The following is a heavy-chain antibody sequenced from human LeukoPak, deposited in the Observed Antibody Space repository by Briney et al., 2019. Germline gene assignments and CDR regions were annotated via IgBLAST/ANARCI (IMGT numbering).Heavy chain of an antibody. CDR2: IIPILGIA. J-gene: IGHJ4*02. CDR1: GGTFSSYT. Sequence: SVQVSCQASGGTFSSYTISWVRQAPGQGLEWMGRIIPILGIANYAQKFQGRVTITADKSTSTAYMELSSLRSEDTAVYYCAIVVPAAIIDYWGQGTLVTVSS. CDR3: AIVVPAAIIDY. D-gene: IGHD2-2*02. V-gene: IGHV1-69*02.